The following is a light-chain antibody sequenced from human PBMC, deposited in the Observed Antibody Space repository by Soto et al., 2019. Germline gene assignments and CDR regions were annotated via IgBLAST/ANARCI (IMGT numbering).Light chain of an antibody. CDR2: TNN. CDR3: ATWDDSRKGV. V-gene: IGLV1-44*01. J-gene: IGLJ1*01. Sequence: QSVLTQQPSASGTPGQRITISCSGSSSNIESHTVNWYQQVPGAAPKLLINTNNQRPSGVPDRFSGSKSGASASLAISGLQPEDEATYYCATWDDSRKGVFGTGTKVTVL. CDR1: SSNIESHT.